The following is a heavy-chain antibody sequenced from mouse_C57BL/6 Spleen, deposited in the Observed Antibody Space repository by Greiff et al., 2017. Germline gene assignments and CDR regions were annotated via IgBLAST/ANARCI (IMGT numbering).Heavy chain of an antibody. J-gene: IGHJ1*03. V-gene: IGHV5-9*01. CDR1: GFTFSSYT. CDR3: ARRAWRWYFDV. Sequence: DVMLVESGGGLVKPGGSLKLSCAASGFTFSSYTMSWVRQTPEKRLEWVATISGGGGNTYYPDSVKGRFTISRDNAKNTLYLQMSSLRSEDTALYYCARRAWRWYFDVWGTGTTVTVSS. CDR2: ISGGGGNT.